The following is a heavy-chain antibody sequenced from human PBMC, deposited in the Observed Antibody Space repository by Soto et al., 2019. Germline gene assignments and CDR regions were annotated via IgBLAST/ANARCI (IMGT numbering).Heavy chain of an antibody. J-gene: IGHJ3*02. V-gene: IGHV3-30*18. CDR2: ISYDGSNK. CDR1: GFTFSSYG. Sequence: GGSLRLSCAASGFTFSSYGMHWVRQAPGKGLEWVAVISYDGSNKYYADSVKGRFTISRDNSKNTLYLQMNSLRAEDTAVYYCAKDSEAGATIFAFDIWGQGTMVTVSS. CDR3: AKDSEAGATIFAFDI. D-gene: IGHD1-26*01.